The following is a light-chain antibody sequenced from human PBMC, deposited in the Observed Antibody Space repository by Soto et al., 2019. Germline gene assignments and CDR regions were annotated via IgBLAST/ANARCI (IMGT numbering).Light chain of an antibody. J-gene: IGKJ1*01. CDR3: QQYGSSGT. CDR2: DAS. CDR1: QSVSTY. V-gene: IGKV3-20*01. Sequence: VLMTQSPATLSVSPGERATLSCRASQSVSTYLAWYQQRPGQAPRLLIYDASYRATDIPPRFSGSGSGTDFTLTISRLEPEDFAVYYCQQYGSSGTFGQGTKVDI.